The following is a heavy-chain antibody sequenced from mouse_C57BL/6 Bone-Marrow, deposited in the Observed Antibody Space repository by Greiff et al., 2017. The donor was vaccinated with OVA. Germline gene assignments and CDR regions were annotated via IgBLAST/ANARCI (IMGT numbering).Heavy chain of an antibody. CDR2: IYPGGGYT. V-gene: IGHV1-63*01. Sequence: LEESGAELVRPGTSVKMSCKASGYTFTNYWIGWAKQRPGHGLEWIGDIYPGGGYTNYNEKFKGKATLTADKSSSTAYMQFSSLTSEDSAIYYCARSDDSDWYFDVWGTGTTVTVSS. J-gene: IGHJ1*03. CDR1: GYTFTNYW. D-gene: IGHD2-4*01. CDR3: ARSDDSDWYFDV.